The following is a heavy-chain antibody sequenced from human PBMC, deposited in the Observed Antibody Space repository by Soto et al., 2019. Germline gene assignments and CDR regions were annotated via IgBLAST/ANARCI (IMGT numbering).Heavy chain of an antibody. V-gene: IGHV4-59*01. CDR2: IYYSGST. Sequence: NPSETLSLTCTVSGDSISSYYWSWIRQPPGKGLEWIGYIYYSGSTNYNPSLKSRVTISVDTSKNQFSLKLSSVTAADTAVYYCARGGAATHYYYYGMDVWGQGTTVTVS. J-gene: IGHJ6*02. D-gene: IGHD6-13*01. CDR1: GDSISSYY. CDR3: ARGGAATHYYYYGMDV.